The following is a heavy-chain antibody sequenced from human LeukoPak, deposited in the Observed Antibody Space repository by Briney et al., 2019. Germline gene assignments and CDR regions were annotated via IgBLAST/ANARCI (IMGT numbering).Heavy chain of an antibody. D-gene: IGHD6-19*01. V-gene: IGHV6-1*01. J-gene: IGHJ3*02. CDR2: IYYRSKWYN. Sequence: SQTLSLTCAISGVSVSSNSAAWNWIRQSPSRGLEWLGRIYYRSKWYNDYAVSVKSRITINPDTSKNQFSLQLNSVTPEDTAVYYCEEIAVAGIHGTAAFDIWGQGTMVTVSS. CDR1: GVSVSSNSAA. CDR3: EEIAVAGIHGTAAFDI.